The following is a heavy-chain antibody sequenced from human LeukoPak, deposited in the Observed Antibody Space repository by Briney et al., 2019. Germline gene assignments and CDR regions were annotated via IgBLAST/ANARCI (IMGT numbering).Heavy chain of an antibody. CDR3: VVSTNQDFFDY. J-gene: IGHJ4*02. V-gene: IGHV4-4*09. Sequence: SETLSLTCTVSGVSINSHYLNWIWHRPGPGQELNGYVYGCGRTNYNHSLTRRVPMSVDMAKSQFSLNLNSFTAAATAVSYFVVSTNQDFFDYWGQGPLVTVSS. CDR2: VYGCGRT. CDR1: GVSINSHY.